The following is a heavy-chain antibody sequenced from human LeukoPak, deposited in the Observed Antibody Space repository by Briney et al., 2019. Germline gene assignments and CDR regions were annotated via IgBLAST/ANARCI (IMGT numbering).Heavy chain of an antibody. J-gene: IGHJ3*02. D-gene: IGHD5-18*01. Sequence: SETLSLTCTVSGYSISSGYYWGWIRQPPGKGLEWIGSIYHSGSTYYNPSLKSRVTISVDRSKNQFSLKLSSVTAADTAVYYCARDTAGDDSGGFDIWGRGTMVTVSS. CDR3: ARDTAGDDSGGFDI. CDR1: GYSISSGYY. CDR2: IYHSGST. V-gene: IGHV4-38-2*02.